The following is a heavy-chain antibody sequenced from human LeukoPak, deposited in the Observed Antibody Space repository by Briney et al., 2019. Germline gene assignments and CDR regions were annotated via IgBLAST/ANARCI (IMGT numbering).Heavy chain of an antibody. J-gene: IGHJ6*02. CDR2: IWYDGSNK. CDR3: ARDRRNYYYGMDV. V-gene: IGHV3-33*01. CDR1: GYTFSSYG. Sequence: KPGGSLRLSCAASGYTFSSYGMHWVRQAPGKGLEWVAVIWYDGSNKYYADSVKGRFTVSRDNSKNTLYLQMNSLRAEDTAVYYCARDRRNYYYGMDVWGQGTTVTVSS.